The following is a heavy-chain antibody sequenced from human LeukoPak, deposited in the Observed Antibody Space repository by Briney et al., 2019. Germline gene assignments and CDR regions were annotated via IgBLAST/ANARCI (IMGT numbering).Heavy chain of an antibody. Sequence: SGTLSLTCAVSGGSISSSNWWSWVRQPPGKGLEWIGEIYHSGSTNYNPSLKSRVTISVDKSKNQFSLKLSSVTAADTAVYYCARDGSYYDILTGYSRCFDYWGQGTLVTVSS. V-gene: IGHV4-4*02. CDR3: ARDGSYYDILTGYSRCFDY. J-gene: IGHJ4*02. CDR2: IYHSGST. D-gene: IGHD3-9*01. CDR1: GGSISSSNW.